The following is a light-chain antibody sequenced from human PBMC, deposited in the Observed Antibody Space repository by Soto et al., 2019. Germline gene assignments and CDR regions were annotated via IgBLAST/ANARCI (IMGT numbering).Light chain of an antibody. V-gene: IGKV3-20*01. J-gene: IGKJ1*01. CDR2: GAS. CDR1: QSVISSY. Sequence: EIVLTQSPGTLSLSPGERATLSCRASQSVISSYLAWYQQKPGQAPRLLIYGASSRATGIPDRFGGSGSGTDFTLTISRLEPEDFAVYYCQQYGSSPPTFGQGTKVDIK. CDR3: QQYGSSPPT.